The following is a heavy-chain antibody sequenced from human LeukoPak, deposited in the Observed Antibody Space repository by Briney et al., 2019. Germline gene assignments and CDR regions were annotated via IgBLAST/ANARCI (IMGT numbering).Heavy chain of an antibody. J-gene: IGHJ4*02. Sequence: GASVKVSCKASGYTFTSYGISWVRQAPGQGLEWMGWISAYNGNTNYAQKLQGRVTMTRNTSISTAYMELSSLRSEDTAVYYCARGRKDFDYWGQGTLVTVSS. CDR2: ISAYNGNT. CDR1: GYTFTSYG. V-gene: IGHV1-18*01. CDR3: ARGRKDFDY.